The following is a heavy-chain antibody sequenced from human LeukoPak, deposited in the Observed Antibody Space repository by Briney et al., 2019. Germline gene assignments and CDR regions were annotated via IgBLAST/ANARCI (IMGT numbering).Heavy chain of an antibody. V-gene: IGHV1-8*01. CDR3: ARDIGQIYSSSLGY. CDR1: GYTFTSYD. Sequence: ASVKVSCKASGYTFTSYDINWVRQATGQGLEWMGWMNPNSGNTGYAQKFQGRVTMTRDTSTSTVYMELSSLRSEDTAVYYCARDIGQIYSSSLGYWGQGTLVTVSS. J-gene: IGHJ4*02. CDR2: MNPNSGNT. D-gene: IGHD6-13*01.